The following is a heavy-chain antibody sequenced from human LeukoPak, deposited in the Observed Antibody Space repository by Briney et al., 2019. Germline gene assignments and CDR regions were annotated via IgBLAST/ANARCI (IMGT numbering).Heavy chain of an antibody. Sequence: GASVKVSCKVSGYTLTELSMHWVRQAPGQGLEWMGIINPSGGSTSYAQKFQGRVTMTRDTSTSTVYMELSSLRSEDTAVYYCAKAGLEWLSPWGQGTLVTVSS. CDR3: AKAGLEWLSP. CDR2: INPSGGST. D-gene: IGHD3-3*01. J-gene: IGHJ5*02. V-gene: IGHV1-46*01. CDR1: GYTLTELS.